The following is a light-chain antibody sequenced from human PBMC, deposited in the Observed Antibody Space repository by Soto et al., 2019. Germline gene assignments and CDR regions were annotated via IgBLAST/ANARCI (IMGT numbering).Light chain of an antibody. CDR1: ENINKW. V-gene: IGKV1-5*03. Sequence: EIQMTQSPSTLSASVGDRVTITCRASENINKWLAWYQQRPGTVPKLLIYQASNLESGVPARFSGSGSGTDFTLTISSLQPEDFATYYCQHYKISTRYSFGQGTKVEIK. J-gene: IGKJ2*03. CDR2: QAS. CDR3: QHYKISTRYS.